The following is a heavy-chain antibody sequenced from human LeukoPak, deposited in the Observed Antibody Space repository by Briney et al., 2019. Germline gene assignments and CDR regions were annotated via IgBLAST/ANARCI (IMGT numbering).Heavy chain of an antibody. D-gene: IGHD6-19*01. CDR3: AKVLGQWTHALLFDS. V-gene: IGHV3-73*01. J-gene: IGHJ4*02. CDR1: GFTFSGSA. CDR2: IRSKANSYAT. Sequence: PGGSLRLSCAASGFTFSGSAMHWVRQASGKGLEWVGRIRSKANSYATAYAASVKGRFTISRDDSKNTAYLQMNSLRTEDSAVYHCAKVLGQWTHALLFDSWGQGTLVTVSS.